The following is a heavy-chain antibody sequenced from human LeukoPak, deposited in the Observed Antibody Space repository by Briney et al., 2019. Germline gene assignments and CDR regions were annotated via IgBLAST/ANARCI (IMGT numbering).Heavy chain of an antibody. Sequence: SENLSLTCTVSGGSISSYYWSWIRQPPGKGLEWIGYIYYSGSTNYNPSLKSRVTISVDTSKNQFSLKLSSVTAADTAVYYCARETAEDYYGSGSYFSYMDVWGKGTTVTVSS. CDR3: ARETAEDYYGSGSYFSYMDV. CDR2: IYYSGST. V-gene: IGHV4-59*12. D-gene: IGHD3-10*01. CDR1: GGSISSYY. J-gene: IGHJ6*03.